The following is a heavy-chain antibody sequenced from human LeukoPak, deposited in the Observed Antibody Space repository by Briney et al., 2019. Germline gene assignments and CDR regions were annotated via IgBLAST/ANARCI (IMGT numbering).Heavy chain of an antibody. D-gene: IGHD1-1*01. J-gene: IGHJ4*02. Sequence: GGSLRLSCAASGFTFTYVMSWVRQAPGKGLEWVSSISVRDDSTYYADSVRGRFTISRDNSKNTVYLQMKSLRAEDTAIYYCANNRQQLIPEDFDYWGQGTLVTVSS. CDR2: ISVRDDST. CDR1: GFTFTYV. V-gene: IGHV3-23*01. CDR3: ANNRQQLIPEDFDY.